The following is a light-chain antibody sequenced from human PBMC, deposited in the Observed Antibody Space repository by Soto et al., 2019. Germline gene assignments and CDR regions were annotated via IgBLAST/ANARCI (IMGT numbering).Light chain of an antibody. CDR1: NXNIGNNK. V-gene: IGLV1-44*01. CDR2: TSN. J-gene: IGLJ1*01. CDR3: ATWDDSLHGYV. Sequence: QSVLTQPPSASGTPGQRVTISCSGSNXNIGNNKVNWYQQLPGTAPKLLIYTSNQRPSGVPDRFSGSKSGTSASLPISGLQSEDEADYYCATWDDSLHGYVFGTGTKVTVL.